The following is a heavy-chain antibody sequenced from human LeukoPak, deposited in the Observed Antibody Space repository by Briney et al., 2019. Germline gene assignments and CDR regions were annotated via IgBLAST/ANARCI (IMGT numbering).Heavy chain of an antibody. D-gene: IGHD1-1*01. Sequence: SETLSLTCTVSGGSMSSYYWSWIRQSPGKGLEWIGYIYYSGSTNYNSSLKSRVTISVDTSKNQFSLKLSSVTAADTAVYYCASTKRIDAFDIWGQGTMVTVSS. CDR3: ASTKRIDAFDI. CDR2: IYYSGST. V-gene: IGHV4-59*01. J-gene: IGHJ3*02. CDR1: GGSMSSYY.